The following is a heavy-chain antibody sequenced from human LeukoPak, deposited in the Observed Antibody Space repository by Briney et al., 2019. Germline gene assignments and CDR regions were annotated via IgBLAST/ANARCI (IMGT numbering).Heavy chain of an antibody. V-gene: IGHV3-74*01. J-gene: IGHJ4*02. Sequence: GGSLRLSCAASGFTFTTFWMNWVRQAPGEGLVWVSLINTDGRTTTYADSVKGRFTISRDNAKNTLYLQMNSLRAEDTAVYYCARTGEGSCYDYWGQGTLVTVSS. CDR3: ARTGEGSCYDY. CDR2: INTDGRTT. D-gene: IGHD2-15*01. CDR1: GFTFTTFW.